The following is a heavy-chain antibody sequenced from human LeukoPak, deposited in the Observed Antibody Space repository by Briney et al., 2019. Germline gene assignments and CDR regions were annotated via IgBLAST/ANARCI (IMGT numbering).Heavy chain of an antibody. V-gene: IGHV3-48*04. CDR2: ISLSGDTI. CDR3: ARDLTYFDY. Sequence: PGGSLRLSCAASGFTFSSYWMSWVRQAPGKGLEWISYISLSGDTIYYADSVKGRFTISRDNAKSSLYLQMHSLRAEDTAFYYCARDLTYFDYWGQGTLVTVSS. J-gene: IGHJ4*02. CDR1: GFTFSSYW.